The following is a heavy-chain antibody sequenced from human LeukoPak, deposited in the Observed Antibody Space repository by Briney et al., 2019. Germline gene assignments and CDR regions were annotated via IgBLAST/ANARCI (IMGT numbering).Heavy chain of an antibody. CDR3: AKDKLAVRPYYFDY. V-gene: IGHV3-23*01. CDR1: GFRFSSCA. Sequence: TGGSLRLSCAASGFRFSSCAMSWVRQAPGKGLEWVSAISGSGGSTYYADSVKGRFTISRDNSKNTLYLQMNSLRAEDTAVYYCAKDKLAVRPYYFDYWGQGTLVTVSS. J-gene: IGHJ4*02. D-gene: IGHD3-10*02. CDR2: ISGSGGST.